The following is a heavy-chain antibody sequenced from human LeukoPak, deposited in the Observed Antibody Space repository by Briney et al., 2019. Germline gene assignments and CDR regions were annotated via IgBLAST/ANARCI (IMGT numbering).Heavy chain of an antibody. CDR3: TRGGKYCSSTSCYTVDY. CDR1: GFTFSSYG. D-gene: IGHD2-2*02. V-gene: IGHV3-30*03. CDR2: ISYDGSNK. J-gene: IGHJ4*02. Sequence: GGSLRLSCAASGFTFSSYGMHWVRQAPGKGLEWVAVISYDGSNKYYADSVKGRFTISRDNSKNTLYLQMNSLRAEDTAVYYCTRGGKYCSSTSCYTVDYWGQGTLVTVSS.